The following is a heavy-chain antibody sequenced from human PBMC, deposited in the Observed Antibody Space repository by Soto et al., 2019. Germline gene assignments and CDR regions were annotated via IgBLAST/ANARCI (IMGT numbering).Heavy chain of an antibody. V-gene: IGHV4-59*01. CDR3: ARGAAGYDFWSGYYRSDYYYYGMDV. D-gene: IGHD3-3*01. Sequence: PSETLSLTCTVSGGSISSYYWSWTRQPPGKGLEWIGYIYYSGSTNYNPSLKSRVTISVDTSKNQFSLKLSSVTAADTAVYYCARGAAGYDFWSGYYRSDYYYYGMDVWGQGTTVTVSS. CDR2: IYYSGST. CDR1: GGSISSYY. J-gene: IGHJ6*02.